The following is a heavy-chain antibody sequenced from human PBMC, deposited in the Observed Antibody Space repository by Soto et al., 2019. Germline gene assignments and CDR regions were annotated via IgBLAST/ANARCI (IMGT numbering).Heavy chain of an antibody. CDR1: GFTFSSYA. CDR3: ARDGEEVVAATPPSDDAFDI. D-gene: IGHD2-15*01. CDR2: ISYDGSNK. J-gene: IGHJ3*02. Sequence: QVQLVESGGGVVQPGRSLRLSCAASGFTFSSYAMHWVRQAPGKGLEWVAVISYDGSNKYYADSVKGRFTISRDNSKSTLYLQMNSLRAEDTAVYYCARDGEEVVAATPPSDDAFDIWGQGTMVTVSS. V-gene: IGHV3-30-3*01.